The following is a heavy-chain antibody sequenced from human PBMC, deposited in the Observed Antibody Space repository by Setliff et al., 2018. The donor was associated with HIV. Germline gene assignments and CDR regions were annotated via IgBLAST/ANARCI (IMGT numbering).Heavy chain of an antibody. Sequence: ASVKVSCKASGYTFTDYYIHWVRQAPGQGLEWMGWISTYGGSTNYAQKLQGRVTMTTDTSTSTAYMELRNLRSDDTAVYYCARVQVGDPYYSYYYMDVWGEGTTVTVSS. CDR2: ISTYGGST. J-gene: IGHJ6*03. CDR1: GYTFTDYY. D-gene: IGHD2-8*02. V-gene: IGHV1-18*04. CDR3: ARVQVGDPYYSYYYMDV.